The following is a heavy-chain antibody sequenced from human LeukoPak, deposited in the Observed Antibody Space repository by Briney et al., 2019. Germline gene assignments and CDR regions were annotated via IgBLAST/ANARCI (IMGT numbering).Heavy chain of an antibody. D-gene: IGHD3-10*01. CDR3: ARDYITHQDYYGMDV. J-gene: IGHJ6*02. Sequence: SETLSLTCAVYGGSFSGYYWSWIRQPPGKGLEWIGYIYYSGSTYYNPSLKSRVTISVDTSKNQFSLKLSSVTAADTAVYYCARDYITHQDYYGMDVWGQGTTVTVSS. CDR1: GGSFSGYY. V-gene: IGHV4-30-4*08. CDR2: IYYSGST.